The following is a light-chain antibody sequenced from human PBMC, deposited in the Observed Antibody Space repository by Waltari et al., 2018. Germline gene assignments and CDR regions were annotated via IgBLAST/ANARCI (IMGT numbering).Light chain of an antibody. CDR2: KAS. Sequence: DIQMTQSPSSLSASVGDTVTISCRASQSVSQWLAWYRQKPGRAPSLLIFKASILESGVPPRFSATGSGTDFTLTITNVQADDLGTYYCQQYNGLPYTFGQGTKLEI. CDR3: QQYNGLPYT. V-gene: IGKV1-5*03. J-gene: IGKJ2*01. CDR1: QSVSQW.